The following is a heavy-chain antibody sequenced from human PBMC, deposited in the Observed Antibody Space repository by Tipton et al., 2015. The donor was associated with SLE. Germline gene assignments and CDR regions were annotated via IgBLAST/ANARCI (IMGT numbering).Heavy chain of an antibody. CDR3: ARVVVVVMGGWFDP. Sequence: LRLSCAVYGGSFSGYYWSWIRQPPGKGLEWIGEINHSGSTNYNPSLKSRVTISVDTSKNQFSLKLSSVTAADTAVYYCARVVVVVMGGWFDPWGQGTLVTVSS. D-gene: IGHD3-22*01. CDR2: INHSGST. J-gene: IGHJ5*02. CDR1: GGSFSGYY. V-gene: IGHV4-34*01.